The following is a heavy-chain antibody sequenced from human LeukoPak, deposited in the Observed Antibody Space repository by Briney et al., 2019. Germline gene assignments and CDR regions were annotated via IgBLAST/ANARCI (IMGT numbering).Heavy chain of an antibody. CDR1: GFTFSSYG. J-gene: IGHJ6*02. V-gene: IGHV3-33*01. Sequence: SGRSLRLSCAASGFTFSSYGMHWVRQAPGKGLGWVAVIWYDGSNKYYADSVKGRFTISRDNSKNTLYLQMNSLRAEDTAVYYCARDYRYVNYYYGMDVWGQGTSVTVSS. CDR3: ARDYRYVNYYYGMDV. CDR2: IWYDGSNK. D-gene: IGHD3-16*02.